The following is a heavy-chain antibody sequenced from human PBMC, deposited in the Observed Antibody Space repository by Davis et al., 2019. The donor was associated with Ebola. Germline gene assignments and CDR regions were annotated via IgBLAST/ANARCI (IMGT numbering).Heavy chain of an antibody. Sequence: GESLKISCATSGFTFSSYWMTWVCQAPGRGLEWVANIKQDGSETYYGDSVKGRFTISRDNAKNSLYLQMNSLRAEDTAVYYCARAGATYWKDWGQGTLVTVSS. CDR1: GFTFSSYW. V-gene: IGHV3-7*01. J-gene: IGHJ4*02. CDR3: ARAGATYWKD. D-gene: IGHD1-1*01. CDR2: IKQDGSET.